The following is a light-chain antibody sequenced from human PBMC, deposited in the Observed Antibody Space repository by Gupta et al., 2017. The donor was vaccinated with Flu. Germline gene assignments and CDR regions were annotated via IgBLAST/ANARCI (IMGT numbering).Light chain of an antibody. V-gene: IGLV2-14*01. CDR3: SAYTGSGTV. CDR1: SSDIGAYNS. Sequence: QSALTQPASVSGSPGQSITISCTGTSSDIGAYNSVSWYQQPPNNAPKLMIYEGRNRPAGGANRFSGSKAGYTAALTIAGRQAEDEDDYYCSAYTGSGTVFGGGTKVAVL. CDR2: EGR. J-gene: IGLJ3*02.